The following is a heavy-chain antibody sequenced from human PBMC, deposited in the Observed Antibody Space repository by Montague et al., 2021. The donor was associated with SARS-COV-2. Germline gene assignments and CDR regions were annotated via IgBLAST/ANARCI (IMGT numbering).Heavy chain of an antibody. CDR2: IYYSGST. V-gene: IGHV4-59*13. J-gene: IGHJ4*02. Sequence: SETLSFTCTASGGSISSYYWSWIRQPPGKGLEWIGYIYYSGSTNYNPSLKSRVTISVDTSKNQFSLKLSSVTAADTAVYYCARDLGDYWGQGTLVTVSS. CDR1: GGSISSYY. CDR3: ARDLGDY.